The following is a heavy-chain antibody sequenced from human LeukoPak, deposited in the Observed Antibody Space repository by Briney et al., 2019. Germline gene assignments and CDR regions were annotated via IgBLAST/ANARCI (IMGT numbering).Heavy chain of an antibody. CDR3: ARGEAHYAGSADY. CDR1: GYNFNSYG. D-gene: IGHD2-2*01. J-gene: IGHJ4*02. CDR2: ISAYNGNT. V-gene: IGHV1-18*01. Sequence: GASVKVSCKASGYNFNSYGITRVRQAPGQGLELMAWISAYNGNTNYAQKFRGRVTMTTDTSTNTAYMELRGLTSDDTAVYYCARGEAHYAGSADYWGQGTQVTVSS.